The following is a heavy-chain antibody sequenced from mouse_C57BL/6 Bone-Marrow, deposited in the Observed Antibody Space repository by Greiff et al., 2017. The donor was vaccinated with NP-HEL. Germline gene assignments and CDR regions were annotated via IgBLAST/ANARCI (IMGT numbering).Heavy chain of an antibody. Sequence: VKLQESGAELVRPGASVTLSCKASGYTFTDYEMHWVKQTPVHGLAWIGAIDPETGGTAYNQKFKGKAILTADKSSSTAYMELRSLTSEDSAVYYCTRSYGFAYWGQGTLVTVSA. J-gene: IGHJ3*01. CDR1: GYTFTDYE. V-gene: IGHV1-15*01. CDR2: IDPETGGT. D-gene: IGHD2-14*01. CDR3: TRSYGFAY.